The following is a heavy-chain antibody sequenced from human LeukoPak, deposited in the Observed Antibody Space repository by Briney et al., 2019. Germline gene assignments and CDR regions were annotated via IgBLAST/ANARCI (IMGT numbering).Heavy chain of an antibody. J-gene: IGHJ6*03. CDR3: ARDARYCSGGSCYSGEYYYYYMDV. V-gene: IGHV3-7*01. D-gene: IGHD2-15*01. Sequence: GGSLRLSCAASGFTFSDHYMDWVRQAPGKGLEWVANIKQDGSEKYYVDSVKGRFTISRDNAKNSLYLQMNSLRAEDTAVYYCARDARYCSGGSCYSGEYYYYYMDVWGKGTTVTISS. CDR2: IKQDGSEK. CDR1: GFTFSDHY.